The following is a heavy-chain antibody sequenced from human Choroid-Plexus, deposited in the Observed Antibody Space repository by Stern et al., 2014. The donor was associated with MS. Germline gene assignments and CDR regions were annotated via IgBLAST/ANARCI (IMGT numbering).Heavy chain of an antibody. CDR1: GFTFGSCA. D-gene: IGHD2/OR15-2a*01. V-gene: IGHV3-30*18. CDR2: VSDDGSNK. CDR3: AKDRQYLTYFFDH. Sequence: VQLVESGGGVVQAGRPLRLSCVASGFTFGSCAMHWVRQAPGKGLEWVAGVSDDGSNKYYADSVKGRFTISRDNSQNTLYMQMSSLRPEDTAVYYCAKDRQYLTYFFDHWGQGSLVTVSS. J-gene: IGHJ5*02.